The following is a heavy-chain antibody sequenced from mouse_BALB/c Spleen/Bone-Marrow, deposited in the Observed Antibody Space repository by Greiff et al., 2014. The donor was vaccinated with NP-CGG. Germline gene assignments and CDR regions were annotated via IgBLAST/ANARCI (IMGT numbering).Heavy chain of an antibody. D-gene: IGHD3-3*01. CDR3: ARHAGRGFAY. Sequence: EVMLVESGGGLVQPGGSLKLSCAASGFTFSSYTMSWVRQTPEKRLEWVAYISNGGGSTYYPDTVKGRFTISRDNAKNTLYLQMSSLKSEDTAMYYCARHAGRGFAYWGQGTLVTVSA. CDR2: ISNGGGST. V-gene: IGHV5-12-2*01. CDR1: GFTFSSYT. J-gene: IGHJ3*01.